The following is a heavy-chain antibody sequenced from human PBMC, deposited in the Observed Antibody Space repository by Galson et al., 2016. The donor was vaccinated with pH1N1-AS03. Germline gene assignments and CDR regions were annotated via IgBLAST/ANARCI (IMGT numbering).Heavy chain of an antibody. CDR3: ARVVAGSPFLIDY. CDR1: GYNFVTYG. D-gene: IGHD2-15*01. J-gene: IGHJ4*02. V-gene: IGHV1-18*01. CDR2: INPYSTNT. Sequence: SVKVSCKASGYNFVTYGITWVRQGPGQGLEWMGWINPYSTNTNYAKKVQDRVTMTADTSTTTAHLDLRNLGSDDTAVYYCARVVAGSPFLIDYWGQGTLVIVSS.